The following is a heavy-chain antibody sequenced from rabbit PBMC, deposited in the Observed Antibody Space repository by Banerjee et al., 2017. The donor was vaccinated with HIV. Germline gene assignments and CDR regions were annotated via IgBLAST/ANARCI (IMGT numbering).Heavy chain of an antibody. V-gene: IGHV1S40*01. D-gene: IGHD4-1*01. CDR3: ARDLAGVIGWNFDF. CDR2: IDAGSSGFT. CDR1: GVSFSLSSY. J-gene: IGHJ6*01. Sequence: QSLEESGGDLVKPGASLTLTCTASGVSFSLSSYMCWVRQAPGKGLEWIACIDAGSSGFTYFATWAKGRFTISKTSSTTVTLQMTSLTAADTATYFCARDLAGVIGWNFDFWGPGTLVTVS.